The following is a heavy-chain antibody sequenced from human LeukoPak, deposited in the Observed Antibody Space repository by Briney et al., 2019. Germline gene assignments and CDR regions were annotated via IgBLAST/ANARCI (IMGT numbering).Heavy chain of an antibody. J-gene: IGHJ4*02. CDR3: AREIWYYYDSSGYSLGY. D-gene: IGHD3-22*01. Sequence: SVKVSCKASGGTFSSYAISWVRQAPGQGLEWMGGIIPIFGTANYAQKFQGRVTITTDESTSTAYMELSSLRSEDTAVYYCAREIWYYYDSSGYSLGYWGQGTLVTVSS. V-gene: IGHV1-69*05. CDR2: IIPIFGTA. CDR1: GGTFSSYA.